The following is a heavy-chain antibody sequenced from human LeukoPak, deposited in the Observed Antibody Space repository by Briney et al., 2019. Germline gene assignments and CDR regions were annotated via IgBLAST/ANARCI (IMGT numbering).Heavy chain of an antibody. CDR3: ARVWYSSSGADY. D-gene: IGHD6-13*01. V-gene: IGHV3-21*01. Sequence: PGGSLRLSCAASGFAFSSYSMNWVRQAPGKGLEWVSSISSSSYIYYADSVKGRFTISRDNAKNSLYLQMNSLRAEDTAVYYCARVWYSSSGADYWGQGTLVTVSS. J-gene: IGHJ4*02. CDR2: ISSSSYI. CDR1: GFAFSSYS.